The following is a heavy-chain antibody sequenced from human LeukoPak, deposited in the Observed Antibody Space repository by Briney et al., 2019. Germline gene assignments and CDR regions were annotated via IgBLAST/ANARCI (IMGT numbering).Heavy chain of an antibody. V-gene: IGHV1-46*01. J-gene: IGHJ4*02. Sequence: GASVKVSCKASGYTFTSYYMHWVRQAPGQGLEWMGIINPSGGSTSYAQKFQGRVTMTRDTSISTVYMELTRLRSDDTAVYYCARGQRRADFWGQGTLVAVSS. CDR3: ARGQRRADF. CDR2: INPSGGST. D-gene: IGHD6-25*01. CDR1: GYTFTSYY.